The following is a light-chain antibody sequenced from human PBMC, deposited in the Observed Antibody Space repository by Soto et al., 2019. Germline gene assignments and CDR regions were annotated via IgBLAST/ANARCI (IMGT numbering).Light chain of an antibody. J-gene: IGKJ2*01. CDR1: QSIISY. CDR3: QQSYTTSYT. CDR2: TTS. V-gene: IGKV1-39*01. Sequence: DIPMTQSPSSLSASVGDRVTITCRASQSIISYLNWFQQKPGKAPNLLIYTTSNLQSGVPSRFSGSGSGTDFTLTISSLQPEDFATYDCQQSYTTSYTFGQGTKLEIE.